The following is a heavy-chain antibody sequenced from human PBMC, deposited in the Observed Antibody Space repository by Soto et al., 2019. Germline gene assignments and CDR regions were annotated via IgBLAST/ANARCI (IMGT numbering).Heavy chain of an antibody. CDR3: AITKYDSSAYYYSYLGL. CDR1: EDTFRNYA. V-gene: IGHV1-69*06. CDR2: IIPIFGTA. J-gene: IGHJ2*01. D-gene: IGHD3-22*01. Sequence: QVELVQSGAEVKKPGSSVKVSCQASEDTFRNYAISWVRQAPGQGLEWMGGIIPIFGTANYAQKLQGRVTITADTSSTTVYLDLSSLRSEDTAVYYCAITKYDSSAYYYSYLGLWGRGTLVTVSS.